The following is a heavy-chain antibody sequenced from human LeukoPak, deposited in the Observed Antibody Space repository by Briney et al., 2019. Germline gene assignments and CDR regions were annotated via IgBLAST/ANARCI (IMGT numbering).Heavy chain of an antibody. J-gene: IGHJ4*02. CDR3: VTGSSRDWVSRFDY. D-gene: IGHD3/OR15-3a*01. V-gene: IGHV3-9*03. CDR2: ISWNSGSI. CDR1: GFTFDDYA. Sequence: GGSLRLSCAASGFTFDDYAMHWVRQAPGKGLEWVSGISWNSGSIGYADSVKGRFTISRDNAKNSLYPQMNSLRAEDMALYYCVTGSSRDWVSRFDYWGQGTLVTVSS.